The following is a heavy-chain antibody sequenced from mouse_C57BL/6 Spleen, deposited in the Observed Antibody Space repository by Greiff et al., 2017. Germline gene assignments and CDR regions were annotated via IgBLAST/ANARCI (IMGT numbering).Heavy chain of an antibody. V-gene: IGHV2-2*01. D-gene: IGHD2-4*01. CDR2: IWSGGST. CDR1: GFSLTSYG. J-gene: IGHJ1*03. Sequence: VQLQQSGPGLVQPSPSLSITCTVSGFSLTSYGVHWVRQSPGKGLEWLGVIWSGGSTDYNAAFISRLRISKDNSKSQVFFKMNSLQADDKAIYYCDRKGDYDEYWYFDVWGTGTTVTVSS. CDR3: DRKGDYDEYWYFDV.